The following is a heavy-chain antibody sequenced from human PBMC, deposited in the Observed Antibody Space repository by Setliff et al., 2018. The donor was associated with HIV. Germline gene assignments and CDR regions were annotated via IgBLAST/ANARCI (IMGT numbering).Heavy chain of an antibody. V-gene: IGHV3-23*01. CDR1: GFTFSSSW. D-gene: IGHD3-22*01. J-gene: IGHJ4*02. CDR2: ISGSGGST. Sequence: GGSLRLSCAASGFTFSSSWMNWVRQAPGKGLEWVSAISGSGGSTYYADSVKGRFTISRDNSKNTLYLQMNTLRPEDTAVYYCARASRGGYYGSSGYAYWGQGTLVTVSS. CDR3: ARASRGGYYGSSGYAY.